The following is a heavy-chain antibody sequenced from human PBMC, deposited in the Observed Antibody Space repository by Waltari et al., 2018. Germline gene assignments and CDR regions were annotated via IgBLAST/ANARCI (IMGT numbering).Heavy chain of an antibody. D-gene: IGHD3-16*01. Sequence: EVQLVESGGGLVQPGRSLRRSCTASGFTFGDHAMYWFRQAPGKGLEWVSFIRSKTYGETTEYAASVKGRFTISRDDSKSIAYLQVNSLKSEDTAVYYCARGFGATQGAFDIWGRGTRVTVSA. CDR1: GFTFGDHA. J-gene: IGHJ3*02. V-gene: IGHV3-49*03. CDR3: ARGFGATQGAFDI. CDR2: IRSKTYGETT.